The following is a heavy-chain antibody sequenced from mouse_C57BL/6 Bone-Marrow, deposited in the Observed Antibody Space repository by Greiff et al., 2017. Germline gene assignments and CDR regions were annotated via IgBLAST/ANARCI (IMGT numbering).Heavy chain of an antibody. CDR2: IDPEDGDT. D-gene: IGHD1-1*01. Sequence: VHVKQSGAELVRPGASVKLSCTASGFNIKDYYMHWVKQRPEQGLEWIGRIDPEDGDTEYAPKFQGKATMTADTSSNTAYLQLSSLTSEDTAVYYCTTATTVVAMSYWGQGTTLTVSS. CDR1: GFNIKDYY. J-gene: IGHJ2*01. V-gene: IGHV14-1*01. CDR3: TTATTVVAMSY.